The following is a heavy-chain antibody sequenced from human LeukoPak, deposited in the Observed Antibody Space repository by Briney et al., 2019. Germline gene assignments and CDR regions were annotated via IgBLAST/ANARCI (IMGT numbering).Heavy chain of an antibody. CDR3: ARKISGSFIFDY. Sequence: ASVKVSCKASGYTFTGYYMHWVRQAPGQGLEWMGWINPNSGGTNYAQKFQGRVTMTRDTSISTAYMEQSRLRSDDTAVYYCARKISGSFIFDYWGQGTLVTVSS. CDR1: GYTFTGYY. CDR2: INPNSGGT. D-gene: IGHD1-26*01. V-gene: IGHV1-2*02. J-gene: IGHJ4*02.